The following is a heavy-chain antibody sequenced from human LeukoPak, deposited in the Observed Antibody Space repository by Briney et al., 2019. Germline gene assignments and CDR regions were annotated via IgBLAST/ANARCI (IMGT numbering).Heavy chain of an antibody. CDR2: ISSSGSAI. Sequence: PGGSLRLSCAASGFTFSDYYLSSIRQGPGKGLERVSHISSSGSAIYYADSVKGRFTISRDNAKNSLYLQMNSLRAEDTAVYYCARVSAPGGTRLFDYWGQGTLVTVSS. J-gene: IGHJ4*02. V-gene: IGHV3-11*04. CDR3: ARVSAPGGTRLFDY. CDR1: GFTFSDYY. D-gene: IGHD2-15*01.